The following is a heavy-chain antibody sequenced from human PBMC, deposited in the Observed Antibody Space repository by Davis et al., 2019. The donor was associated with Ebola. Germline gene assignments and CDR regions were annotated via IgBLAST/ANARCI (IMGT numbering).Heavy chain of an antibody. CDR2: INPNSGGT. D-gene: IGHD2-21*02. CDR3: ARVRYCGGDCSKNYYYGMDV. Sequence: AASVKVSCKASGGTFSSYTISWVRQAPGQGLEWMGRINPNSGGTNYAQKFQGRVTMTRDTSISTAYMELSRLRSDDTAVYYCARVRYCGGDCSKNYYYGMDVWGKGTTVTVSS. CDR1: GGTFSSYT. V-gene: IGHV1-2*06. J-gene: IGHJ6*04.